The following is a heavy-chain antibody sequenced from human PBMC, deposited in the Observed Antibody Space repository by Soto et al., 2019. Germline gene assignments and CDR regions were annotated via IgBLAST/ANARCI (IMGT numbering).Heavy chain of an antibody. V-gene: IGHV3-74*01. J-gene: IGHJ6*02. CDR2: INNAGSTT. Sequence: EVQLVESGGGLVQPGGSLRLSCAASGFTFSSYWMHWVRQAPGKGLVWVSRINNAGSTTNYADSVKGRFTISRDNAKNRLYLQMNSLRAEDTAGDYCARGLLSLYGMDVCGQGTTVTVSS. D-gene: IGHD2-15*01. CDR1: GFTFSSYW. CDR3: ARGLLSLYGMDV.